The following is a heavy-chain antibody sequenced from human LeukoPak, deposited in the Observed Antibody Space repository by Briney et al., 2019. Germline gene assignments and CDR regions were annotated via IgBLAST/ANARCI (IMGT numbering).Heavy chain of an antibody. Sequence: PGVSLRLSCAASGFTFDDYAMQWVRQAPGKGLEWVSGISWNSGSIGYADSVKGRFTISRDNAKNSLYLQMNSLRAEDTALYYCAKDAIAAGTVYWGQGTLVTVSS. V-gene: IGHV3-9*01. J-gene: IGHJ4*02. CDR3: AKDAIAAGTVY. CDR1: GFTFDDYA. D-gene: IGHD6-19*01. CDR2: ISWNSGSI.